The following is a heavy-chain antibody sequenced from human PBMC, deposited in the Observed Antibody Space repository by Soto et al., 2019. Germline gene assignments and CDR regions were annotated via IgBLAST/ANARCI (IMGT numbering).Heavy chain of an antibody. CDR3: ARLEGGGMDV. CDR1: GYSFNTYW. D-gene: IGHD3-16*01. Sequence: GESLKISCKGSGYSFNTYWISWVRQMPGKGLEWMGRIDPSDSYTNYNPSFQGHVTFSSDKSIGTAYLQWGSLEASDTAMYYCARLEGGGMDVWGQGATVTVSS. J-gene: IGHJ6*02. CDR2: IDPSDSYT. V-gene: IGHV5-10-1*01.